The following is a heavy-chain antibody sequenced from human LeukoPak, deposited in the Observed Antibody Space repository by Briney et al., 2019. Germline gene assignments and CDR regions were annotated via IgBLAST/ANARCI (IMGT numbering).Heavy chain of an antibody. CDR3: ARDLPPGGYDSSGDY. CDR1: GYTFTGYY. V-gene: IGHV1-2*06. D-gene: IGHD3-22*01. Sequence: ASVKVSCKASGYTFTGYYMHWVRQAPGQGLEWMGRISPNSGGTNYAQKFQGRVTMTRDTSISTAYMELSRLRSDDTAVYYCARDLPPGGYDSSGDYWGQGTLVTVSS. CDR2: ISPNSGGT. J-gene: IGHJ4*02.